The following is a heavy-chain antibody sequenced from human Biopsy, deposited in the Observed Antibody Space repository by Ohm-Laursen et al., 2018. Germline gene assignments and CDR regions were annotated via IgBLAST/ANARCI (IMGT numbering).Heavy chain of an antibody. V-gene: IGHV1-2*02. CDR1: SYTFTDYN. J-gene: IGHJ4*02. CDR2: INPKSGGT. D-gene: IGHD3-9*01. CDR3: AIDGNDFLTDYLKIDQ. Sequence: SVKVSCKASSYTFTDYNIHWMRQAPGQGLEWMGWINPKSGGTHYLEKFRGRVTMTRDTSIGTAYMEVSSLRSDDTAVYYCAIDGNDFLTDYLKIDQWGQGTLVTVSS.